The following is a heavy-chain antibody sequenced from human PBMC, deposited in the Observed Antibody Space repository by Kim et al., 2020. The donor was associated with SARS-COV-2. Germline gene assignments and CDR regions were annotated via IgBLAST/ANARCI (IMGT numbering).Heavy chain of an antibody. CDR3: LKGGRGRIWDY. CDR1: GFTFFGHA. V-gene: IGHV3-23*01. D-gene: IGHD2-15*01. Sequence: GGSLRLSCTTSGFTFFGHAMSWVRQAPGKGLEWVSSIEGSDGTTYYVDSVKGRFSISRDDSRNTLYLQMSALRADDTATYYCLKGGRGRIWDYWGQGTLV. CDR2: IEGSDGTT. J-gene: IGHJ4*02.